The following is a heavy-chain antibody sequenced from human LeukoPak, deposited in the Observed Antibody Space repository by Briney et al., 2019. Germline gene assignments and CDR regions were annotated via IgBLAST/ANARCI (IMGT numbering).Heavy chain of an antibody. Sequence: GGSLRLSCAASGFTFSSYAMSWVRQAPGKGLEWVSTISVSGGNTYYADSVKGRFTISRDNSKSTMYMQMNSLRVEDTAVYYCAREGNSGYDWNYWGQGTLVTVSS. J-gene: IGHJ4*02. CDR3: AREGNSGYDWNY. D-gene: IGHD5-12*01. CDR1: GFTFSSYA. V-gene: IGHV3-23*01. CDR2: ISVSGGNT.